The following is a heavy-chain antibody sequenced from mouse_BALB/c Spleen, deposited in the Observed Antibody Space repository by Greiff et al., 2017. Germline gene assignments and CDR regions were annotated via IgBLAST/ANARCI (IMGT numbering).Heavy chain of an antibody. Sequence: EVMLVESGGGLVQPGGSRKLSCAASGFTFSSFGMHWVRQAPEKGLEWVAYISSGSSTIYYADTVKGRFTISRDNPKNTLFLQMTSLRSEDTAMYYCARGPDYYGSSSFDYWGQGTTLTVSS. CDR3: ARGPDYYGSSSFDY. CDR2: ISSGSSTI. V-gene: IGHV5-17*02. J-gene: IGHJ2*01. D-gene: IGHD1-1*01. CDR1: GFTFSSFG.